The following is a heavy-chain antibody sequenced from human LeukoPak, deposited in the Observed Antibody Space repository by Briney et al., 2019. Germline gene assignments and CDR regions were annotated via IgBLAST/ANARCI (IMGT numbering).Heavy chain of an antibody. CDR3: ARHLRDGYNWDLDY. CDR2: TYYSGST. CDR1: GGSISSYY. Sequence: PSETLSLTCTVSGGSISSYYWSWIRQPPGKGLEWIGYTYYSGSTNYNPSLKSRVTISVDTSKNQFSLKLSSVTAADTAVYYCARHLRDGYNWDLDYWGQGTLVTVSS. D-gene: IGHD5-24*01. J-gene: IGHJ4*02. V-gene: IGHV4-59*08.